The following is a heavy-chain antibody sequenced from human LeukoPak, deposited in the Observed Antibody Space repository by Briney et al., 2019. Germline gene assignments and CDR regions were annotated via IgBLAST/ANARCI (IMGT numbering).Heavy chain of an antibody. CDR2: INHSGST. V-gene: IGHV4-34*01. CDR1: GGSFSGYY. Sequence: PSETLSLTCAVYGGSFSGYYWSWIRQPPGKGLEWIGEINHSGSTNYNPSLKSRVTISVDTSKNQFSLKLSSVTAADTAVYYCARLQQTYYYYYMDVWGKGTTVTISS. D-gene: IGHD6-13*01. J-gene: IGHJ6*03. CDR3: ARLQQTYYYYYMDV.